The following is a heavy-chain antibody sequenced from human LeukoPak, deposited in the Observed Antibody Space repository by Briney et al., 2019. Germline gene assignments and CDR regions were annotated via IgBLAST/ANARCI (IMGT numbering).Heavy chain of an antibody. Sequence: ASVKVSCKASGYTFTSYYMHWVRQAPGQGLEWMGIINPSGGSTSYAQKFQGRVTMTRDMSTSKVYMKLSSLRSEDTAVYYCAREYSSSSSYFQHWGQGTLVTVSS. CDR1: GYTFTSYY. D-gene: IGHD6-6*01. CDR3: AREYSSSSSYFQH. V-gene: IGHV1-46*01. J-gene: IGHJ1*01. CDR2: INPSGGST.